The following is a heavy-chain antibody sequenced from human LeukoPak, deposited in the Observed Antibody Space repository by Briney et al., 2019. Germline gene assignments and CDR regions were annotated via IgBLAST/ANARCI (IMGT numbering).Heavy chain of an antibody. CDR2: IIPILGIA. CDR1: GGTFSSYA. V-gene: IGHV1-69*04. Sequence: ASVKVSCKASGGTFSSYAISWVRQAPGQGLEWMGRIIPILGIANYAQKFQGRVTITADKSTSTAYMELSSLRSEDTAVYYCARESGSYSRYDYWGQGTLVTVSS. CDR3: ARESGSYSRYDY. J-gene: IGHJ4*02. D-gene: IGHD1-26*01.